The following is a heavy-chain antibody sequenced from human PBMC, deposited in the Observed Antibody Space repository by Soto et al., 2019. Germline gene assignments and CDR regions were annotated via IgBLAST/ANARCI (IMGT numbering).Heavy chain of an antibody. CDR2: LYYGGST. V-gene: IGHV4-39*01. Sequence: PSETLSLTCSVSGGSINSDDSFWGRVRQSPGKGLEWIGSLYYGGSTFYNPSLKSRVTISLDTSKNQFSLRLTSVTAADTAIYYRARQLPVGATSWFDPWGQGTLVTVSS. J-gene: IGHJ5*02. CDR1: GGSINSDDSF. CDR3: ARQLPVGATSWFDP. D-gene: IGHD1-26*01.